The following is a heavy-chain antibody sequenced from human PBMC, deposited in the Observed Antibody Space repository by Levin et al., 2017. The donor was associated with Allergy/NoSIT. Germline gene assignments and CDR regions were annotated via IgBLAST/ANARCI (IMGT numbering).Heavy chain of an antibody. D-gene: IGHD6-19*01. V-gene: IGHV3-21*01. CDR1: GFTFSSYS. J-gene: IGHJ4*02. CDR3: ARDLTIAVAATDY. CDR2: ISSSSSYI. Sequence: GGSLRLSCAASGFTFSSYSMNWVRQAPGKGLEWVSSISSSSSYIYYADSVKGRFTIARDNAKNSLYLQMNSLRAEDTAVYYCARDLTIAVAATDYWGQGTLVTVSS.